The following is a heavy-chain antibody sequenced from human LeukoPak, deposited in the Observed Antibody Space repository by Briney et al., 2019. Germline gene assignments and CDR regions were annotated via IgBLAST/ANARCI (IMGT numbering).Heavy chain of an antibody. V-gene: IGHV3-23*01. J-gene: IGHJ4*02. CDR3: AKDSLDWNPSQFDY. Sequence: PGGSLRLSCAASGFTFSSYTMSWVRQAPGKGLEWVSGISGSGGSTYYADSVKGRFTISRDNSKNTLYLQMNSLRAEDTAVYYCAKDSLDWNPSQFDYWGQGTLVTVSS. CDR1: GFTFSSYT. D-gene: IGHD1-1*01. CDR2: ISGSGGST.